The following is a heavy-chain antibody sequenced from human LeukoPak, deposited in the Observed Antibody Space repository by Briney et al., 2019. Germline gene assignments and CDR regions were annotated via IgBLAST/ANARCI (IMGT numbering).Heavy chain of an antibody. V-gene: IGHV1-69*05. CDR3: ARDYKSGSFHFDY. CDR1: GDTFSSYA. CDR2: IIPIFGTA. Sequence: SVKVSCKASGDTFSSYAISWVRQAPGQGLEWMGRIIPIFGTANYAQKFQGRVTITTDESTSTAYMELSSLRSEDTAVYYCARDYKSGSFHFDYWGQGTLVTVSS. J-gene: IGHJ4*02. D-gene: IGHD1-26*01.